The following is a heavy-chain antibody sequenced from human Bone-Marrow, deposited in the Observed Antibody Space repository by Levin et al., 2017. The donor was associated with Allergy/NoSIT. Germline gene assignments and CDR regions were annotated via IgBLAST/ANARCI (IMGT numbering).Heavy chain of an antibody. J-gene: IGHJ4*02. CDR2: ISSDGNNK. CDR3: ARGLLGVGAVDY. CDR1: EFPFSTYT. D-gene: IGHD1-26*01. V-gene: IGHV3-30-3*01. Sequence: GGSLRLSCAASEFPFSTYTMHWVRQAPGKGLEWVSVISSDGNNKYYADSVKGRFTISRDNSKNTLYLQMNSLRAEDTALYYCARGLLGVGAVDYWGQGTLVTVSS.